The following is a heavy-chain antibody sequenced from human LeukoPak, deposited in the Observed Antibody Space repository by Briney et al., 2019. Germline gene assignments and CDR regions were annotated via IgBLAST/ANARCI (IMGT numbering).Heavy chain of an antibody. CDR3: ARDFRWLQLSLDY. D-gene: IGHD5-24*01. Sequence: KTGGSLRLSCAASGFTFSDYYMSWIRQAPGKGLEWVSYISSSGSTIYYADSVKGRFTISRDNAKNSLYLQMNSLRAEDTALYYCARDFRWLQLSLDYWGQGTLVTVSS. J-gene: IGHJ4*02. CDR1: GFTFSDYY. CDR2: ISSSGSTI. V-gene: IGHV3-11*01.